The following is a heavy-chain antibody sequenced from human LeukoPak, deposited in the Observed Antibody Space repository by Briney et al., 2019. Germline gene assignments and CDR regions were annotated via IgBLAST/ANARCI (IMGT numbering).Heavy chain of an antibody. CDR3: ARESYYESSGYSHDAFDI. J-gene: IGHJ3*02. CDR2: IHHSGST. CDR1: GDSISSNYW. V-gene: IGHV4-4*02. Sequence: SETLSLTCAVSGDSISSNYWWTWVRQPPGKGLEWIGEIHHSGSTNYSPSLKSRVTVSVDNSRNDFSLSLTSVSAADTAVYYCARESYYESSGYSHDAFDIWGQGTMVTVSS. D-gene: IGHD3-22*01.